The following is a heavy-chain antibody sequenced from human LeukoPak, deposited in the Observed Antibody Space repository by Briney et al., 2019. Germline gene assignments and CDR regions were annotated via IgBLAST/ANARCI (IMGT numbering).Heavy chain of an antibody. J-gene: IGHJ6*02. CDR1: GFTVSSNY. Sequence: GGSLRLSCAVSGFTVSSNYMSWVRQAPGKGLEWVSVLYSGGNTYYADSVKGRFTISRDNSKNTLYLQMNSLRAEDTAVYYCAKGIGSGSLPRYYGMDVWGQGTTVTVSS. CDR3: AKGIGSGSLPRYYGMDV. CDR2: LYSGGNT. D-gene: IGHD3-10*01. V-gene: IGHV3-53*01.